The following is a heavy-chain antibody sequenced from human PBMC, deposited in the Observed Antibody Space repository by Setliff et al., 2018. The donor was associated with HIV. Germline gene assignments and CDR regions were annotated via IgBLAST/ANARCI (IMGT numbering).Heavy chain of an antibody. Sequence: SETLSLTCGLNGLPFGNYYWNWIRQSPGKGLEWIVEVNHNGNINYNPSLLSRVTVSVDTSKPHYSLKMNSVTAADTAVYYCAITLVGVTTEMYWGQGTLVTVSS. D-gene: IGHD2-21*02. CDR1: GLPFGNYY. CDR2: VNHNGNI. V-gene: IGHV4-34*01. J-gene: IGHJ4*02. CDR3: AITLVGVTTEMY.